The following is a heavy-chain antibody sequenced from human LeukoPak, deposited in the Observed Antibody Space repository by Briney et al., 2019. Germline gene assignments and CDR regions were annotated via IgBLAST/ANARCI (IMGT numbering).Heavy chain of an antibody. CDR3: AREAGYCSSTSCYNSLFDP. Sequence: PSETLSLTCTVYGGSISSSSYYWGWIRQPPGKGLEWIGSIYYSGTTYYNPSLKSRVTISLDTSKNQFSLKLSSVTAADTAVDYCAREAGYCSSTSCYNSLFDPWGQGTLVSVSS. V-gene: IGHV4-39*07. CDR2: IYYSGTT. D-gene: IGHD2-2*02. J-gene: IGHJ5*02. CDR1: GGSISSSSYY.